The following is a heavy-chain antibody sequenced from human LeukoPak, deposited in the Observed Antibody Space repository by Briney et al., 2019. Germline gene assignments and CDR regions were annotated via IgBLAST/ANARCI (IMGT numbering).Heavy chain of an antibody. Sequence: PSETLSLTCTVSGGSISSYYWSWIRQPPGKGLEWIGYIYYSGSTNYNPSLKSRVTISVDTSKNQFSLKLSSVTAADTAVYHCARRSGWYHFDYWGQGTLVTVSS. CDR3: ARRSGWYHFDY. D-gene: IGHD6-19*01. J-gene: IGHJ4*02. V-gene: IGHV4-59*01. CDR2: IYYSGST. CDR1: GGSISSYY.